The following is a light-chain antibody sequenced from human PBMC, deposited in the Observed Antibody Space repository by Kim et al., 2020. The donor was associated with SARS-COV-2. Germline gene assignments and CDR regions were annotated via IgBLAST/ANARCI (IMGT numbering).Light chain of an antibody. CDR2: GEN. Sequence: SSELTQDPAVSVALGQTVSMTCQGDSLRRCSATWYQQKPGQAPILVLYGENIRPSGIPDRFSGSTSGDTASLTIAGAQAEDEADYYCHSRDRTGYQGGAFGTGTKVTVL. CDR3: HSRDRTGYQGGA. CDR1: SLRRCS. V-gene: IGLV3-19*01. J-gene: IGLJ1*01.